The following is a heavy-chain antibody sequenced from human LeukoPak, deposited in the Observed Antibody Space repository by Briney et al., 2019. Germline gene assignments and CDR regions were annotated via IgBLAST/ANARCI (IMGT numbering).Heavy chain of an antibody. D-gene: IGHD3-10*01. J-gene: IGHJ6*03. CDR3: ARGSQSRFEARVYYYYYMDV. V-gene: IGHV3-20*04. Sequence: PGGSLRLSCAASGFTFGDYGMSWVRQVPGKGLEWVSGINWNGGSTGYAASVKGRFTISRDKSKNSLYLQMNSLRAEDTALYYCARGSQSRFEARVYYYYYMDVWGKGTTVTVSS. CDR2: INWNGGST. CDR1: GFTFGDYG.